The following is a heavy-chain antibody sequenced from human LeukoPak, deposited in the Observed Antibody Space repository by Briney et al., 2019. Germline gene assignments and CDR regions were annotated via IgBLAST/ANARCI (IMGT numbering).Heavy chain of an antibody. Sequence: PGGSLRLSCSASGFTFSSYAMSWVRQAPGKGLEWVSAIIGSGGYSYYADSVKGRFTISRDNSKNTLSLQMDSLRAEDTAVYYCARERDYDSSGYYVFGYWGQGTLVTVSS. CDR2: IIGSGGYS. CDR1: GFTFSSYA. D-gene: IGHD3-22*01. V-gene: IGHV3-23*01. J-gene: IGHJ4*02. CDR3: ARERDYDSSGYYVFGY.